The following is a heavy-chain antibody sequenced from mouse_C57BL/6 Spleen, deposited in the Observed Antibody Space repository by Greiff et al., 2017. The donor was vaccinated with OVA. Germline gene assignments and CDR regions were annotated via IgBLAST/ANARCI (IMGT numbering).Heavy chain of an antibody. V-gene: IGHV1-55*01. CDR2: IYPGSGST. CDR3: ARYDGYYPRWFAY. J-gene: IGHJ3*01. Sequence: QVQLQQPGAELVKPGASVKMSCKASGYTFTSYWITWVKQRPGQGLEWIGDIYPGSGSTNYNEKFKSKATLTVDTSSSTAYMQLSSLTSEDSAVYYCARYDGYYPRWFAYWGQGTLVTVSA. D-gene: IGHD2-3*01. CDR1: GYTFTSYW.